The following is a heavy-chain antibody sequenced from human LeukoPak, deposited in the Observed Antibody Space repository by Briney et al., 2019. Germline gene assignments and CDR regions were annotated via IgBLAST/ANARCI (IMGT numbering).Heavy chain of an antibody. CDR1: GYTFTGYY. V-gene: IGHV1-2*02. D-gene: IGHD1-26*01. Sequence: WASVKVSCKASGYTFTGYYMHWVRQAPGQGLEWMGWINPNSGGTNYAQKFQGRVTMTRDTSISTAYMELSRLRSDDTAVYYCARGLRRWELRNWFDPWGQGTLVTVSS. J-gene: IGHJ5*02. CDR2: INPNSGGT. CDR3: ARGLRRWELRNWFDP.